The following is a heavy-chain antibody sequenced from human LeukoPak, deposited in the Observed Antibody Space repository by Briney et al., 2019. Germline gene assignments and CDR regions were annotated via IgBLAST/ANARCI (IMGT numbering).Heavy chain of an antibody. Sequence: SETLSLTCAVCGGSISSGGYSWNWIRQPPGKGLEWIGYIYHSGSTYYNPSLKSRVTISVDRSKNQFSLKLSSVTAADTAVYYCARGRVPAAIHGMDVWGKGTMVTVSS. CDR3: ARGRVPAAIHGMDV. CDR1: GGSISSGGYS. V-gene: IGHV4-30-2*01. D-gene: IGHD2-2*01. J-gene: IGHJ6*04. CDR2: IYHSGST.